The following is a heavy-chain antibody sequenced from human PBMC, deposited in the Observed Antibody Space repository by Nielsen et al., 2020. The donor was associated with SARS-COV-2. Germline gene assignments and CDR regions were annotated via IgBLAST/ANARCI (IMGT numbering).Heavy chain of an antibody. J-gene: IGHJ4*02. CDR3: TTRTFYLDY. D-gene: IGHD1-1*01. V-gene: IGHV3-23*01. CDR2: IGTSGGNS. CDR1: GFTFSAYY. Sequence: GGSLRLSCAASGFTFSAYYMTWIRQAPGKGLEWVSSIGTSGGNSYYSDSVKGRFTISRDISKNTLFLQMNSLRAEDTALYYCTTRTFYLDYWGQGTLVTVSS.